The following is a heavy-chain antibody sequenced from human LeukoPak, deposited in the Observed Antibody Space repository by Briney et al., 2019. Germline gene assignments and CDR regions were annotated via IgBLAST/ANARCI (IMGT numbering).Heavy chain of an antibody. Sequence: ASVKVSCKASGYTFTSYGISWVRQAPGQGLEWMGWISGYNGNTNYAQQKLQGRVTMTTDTSTSTAYMELSRLRSGDTAVYYCAREKNRSLGHSYGLGYWGQGTLVTVSS. CDR2: ISGYNGNT. V-gene: IGHV1-18*01. CDR1: GYTFTSYG. J-gene: IGHJ4*02. D-gene: IGHD5-18*01. CDR3: AREKNRSLGHSYGLGY.